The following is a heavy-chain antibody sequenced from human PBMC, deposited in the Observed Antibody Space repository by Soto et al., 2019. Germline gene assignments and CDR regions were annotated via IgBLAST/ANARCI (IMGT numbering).Heavy chain of an antibody. CDR1: GFTFSSYG. V-gene: IGHV3-30*18. J-gene: IGHJ4*02. Sequence: GGSLRLSCAASGFTFSSYGMHWVRQAPGKGLEWVAVISYDGSNKYYADSVKGRFTISRDNSKNTLYLQMNSLRAEDTAVYYCAKALIFEWELLAYWGQGTLVTVSS. D-gene: IGHD1-26*01. CDR3: AKALIFEWELLAY. CDR2: ISYDGSNK.